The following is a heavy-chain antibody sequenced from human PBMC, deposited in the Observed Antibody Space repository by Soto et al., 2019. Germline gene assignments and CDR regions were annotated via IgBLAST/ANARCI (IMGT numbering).Heavy chain of an antibody. J-gene: IGHJ4*02. V-gene: IGHV4-59*12. CDR2: MSYSGSS. CDR3: ARVTKSSSPIDY. Sequence: SETLSLTCTVSGGSLSTYYWSWIRQPPGKGLEWIVYMSYSGSSNYNPSLKSRVTMSVDTSKNQVSLKLSSVTAADTAVYYCARVTKSSSPIDYWGQGTLVTVSS. D-gene: IGHD6-6*01. CDR1: GGSLSTYY.